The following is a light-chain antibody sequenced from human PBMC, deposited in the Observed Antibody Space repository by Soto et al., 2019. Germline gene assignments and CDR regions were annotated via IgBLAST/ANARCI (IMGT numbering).Light chain of an antibody. CDR2: AAS. CDR1: QGISSY. J-gene: IGKJ4*01. CDR3: QQYYSYPLLT. Sequence: AIRMTQSPSSLSASTGDRVTITCRASQGISSYLAWYQQNPGKAPKLLIYAASTLQSGVPSRFSGSGSGTDFTLTISCLQSEDCATYYCQQYYSYPLLTFGGGTKVEIK. V-gene: IGKV1-8*01.